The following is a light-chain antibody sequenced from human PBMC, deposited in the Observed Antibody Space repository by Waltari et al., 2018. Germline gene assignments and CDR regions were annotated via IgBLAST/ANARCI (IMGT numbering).Light chain of an antibody. CDR3: GTWDSSLSGAV. Sequence: QPVLTQPLSVSAAPGQRVTISRSGGSSNIGTTSVTWFRQFPGTAPKPLIYENTERPSGIPGRFSGSKSGTSATLDITGLQAGDEADYYCGTWDSSLSGAVFGGGTHLTVL. CDR2: ENT. V-gene: IGLV1-51*02. J-gene: IGLJ7*01. CDR1: SSNIGTTS.